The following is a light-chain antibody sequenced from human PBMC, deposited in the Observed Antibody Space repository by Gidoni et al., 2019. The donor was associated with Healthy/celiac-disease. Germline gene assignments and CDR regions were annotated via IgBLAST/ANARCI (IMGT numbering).Light chain of an antibody. V-gene: IGLV1-40*01. CDR2: GNS. CDR3: QSYDSSLHVV. CDR1: SSNIGAGYD. J-gene: IGLJ2*01. Sequence: QSVLTPPPSVSGAPGQRVTISCTGTSSNIGAGYDVHWYQQRPGTAPKLLIDGNSNRPSGVPDRFSGSKSGTSAALAITGLQAEDEADYYCQSYDSSLHVVFGGGTKLTVL.